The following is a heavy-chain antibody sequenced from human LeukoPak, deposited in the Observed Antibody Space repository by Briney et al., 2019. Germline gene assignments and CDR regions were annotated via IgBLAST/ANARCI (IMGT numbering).Heavy chain of an antibody. D-gene: IGHD3-10*01. CDR3: VTPYGSGSYYSDY. V-gene: IGHV1-69*06. CDR2: IIPIFGTA. J-gene: IGHJ4*02. Sequence: SVKVSCKASGGTFSSYAISWVRQAPGQGLEWMGGIIPIFGTANYAQKFQGRVTITADKSTSTAYMELSSLRSEDTAVYYCVTPYGSGSYYSDYWGRGTLVTVSS. CDR1: GGTFSSYA.